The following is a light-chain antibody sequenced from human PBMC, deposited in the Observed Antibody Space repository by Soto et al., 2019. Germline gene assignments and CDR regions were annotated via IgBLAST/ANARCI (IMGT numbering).Light chain of an antibody. CDR3: QSYDSSLSGSEVV. CDR1: SSNIGAGYD. CDR2: GNS. J-gene: IGLJ2*01. V-gene: IGLV1-40*01. Sequence: QSVLTQPPSVSGAPGQRVTISCTGSSSNIGAGYDVHWYQQLPGTAPKLLIYGNSNRPSGVPDRFSGSKSGTSASLAITGLQAEDEADYYCQSYDSSLSGSEVVFGGGTPLTVL.